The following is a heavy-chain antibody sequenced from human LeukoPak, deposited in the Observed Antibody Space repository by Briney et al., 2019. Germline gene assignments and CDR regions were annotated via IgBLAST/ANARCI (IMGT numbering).Heavy chain of an antibody. J-gene: IGHJ4*02. CDR3: ARGSGYYRLDY. V-gene: IGHV4-30-4*07. Sequence: PSETLSLTCAVSGGSISSGGYSWSWIRQPPGKGLEWIGYIYYSGSTYYNPSLKSRVTISVDTSKNQFSLKLSSVTAADTAVYYCARGSGYYRLDYWGQGTLVTVSS. D-gene: IGHD3-3*01. CDR2: IYYSGST. CDR1: GGSISSGGYS.